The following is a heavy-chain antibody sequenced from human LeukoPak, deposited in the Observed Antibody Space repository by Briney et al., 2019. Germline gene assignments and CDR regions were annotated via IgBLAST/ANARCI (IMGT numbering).Heavy chain of an antibody. V-gene: IGHV3-66*02. CDR2: IYSGGST. D-gene: IGHD6-13*01. J-gene: IGHJ5*02. Sequence: PSETLSLTCAVYGGSFSGYYWSWIRQPPGKGLEWVSVIYSGGSTYYADSVKGRFTISRDNSKNTLYLQMNSLRAEDTAVYYCARGLSIAAADPYNWFDPWGQGTLVTVSS. CDR3: ARGLSIAAADPYNWFDP. CDR1: GGSFSGYY.